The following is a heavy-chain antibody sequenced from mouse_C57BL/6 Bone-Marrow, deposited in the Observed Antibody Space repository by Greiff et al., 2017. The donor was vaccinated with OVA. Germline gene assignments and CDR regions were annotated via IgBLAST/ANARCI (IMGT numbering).Heavy chain of an antibody. J-gene: IGHJ2*01. CDR3: ARHENAVGY. V-gene: IGHV5-12*01. CDR2: ISNGGGST. CDR1: GFTFSDYY. Sequence: EVKVVESGGGLVQPGGSLKLSCAASGFTFSDYYMYWVRQTPEKRLEWVAYISNGGGSTYYPDTVKGRFTISRDNAKNTLYLQMSRLKSEDTAMYYCARHENAVGYWGQGTTLTVSS.